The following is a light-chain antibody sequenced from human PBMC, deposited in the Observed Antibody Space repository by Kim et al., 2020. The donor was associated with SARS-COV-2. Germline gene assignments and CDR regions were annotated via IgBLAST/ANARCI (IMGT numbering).Light chain of an antibody. Sequence: QLVLTQPPSVSGAPGQRVTISCTGSSSNIGAGYDVHWYQQLPGTAPKLLIYGNSNRPSGVPDRFSGSKSGTSASLAITGLQAEDEADYYCQSYDSSLSGSRVFGTGTRGTVL. CDR1: SSNIGAGYD. V-gene: IGLV1-40*01. J-gene: IGLJ1*01. CDR2: GNS. CDR3: QSYDSSLSGSRV.